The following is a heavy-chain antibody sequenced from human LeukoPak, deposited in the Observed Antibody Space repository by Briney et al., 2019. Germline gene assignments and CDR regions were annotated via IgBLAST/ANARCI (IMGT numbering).Heavy chain of an antibody. D-gene: IGHD4-23*01. Sequence: GGSLRLSCAASGLTFSSYAMNWVRQAPGKGLEWVSSISNSGNSIYYGDPVKGRFTISRDNAKNSLYLQMNSLRAEDTALYYCARGVNYGGNSNWFDPWGQGTLVTVSS. V-gene: IGHV3-21*01. J-gene: IGHJ5*02. CDR2: ISNSGNSI. CDR3: ARGVNYGGNSNWFDP. CDR1: GLTFSSYA.